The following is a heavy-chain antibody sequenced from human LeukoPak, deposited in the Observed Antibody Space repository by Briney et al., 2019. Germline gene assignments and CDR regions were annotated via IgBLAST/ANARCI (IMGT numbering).Heavy chain of an antibody. J-gene: IGHJ4*02. CDR1: GVSISSSNR. Sequence: PSGTLSLTCAVSGVSISSSNRWSWVRQPPGKGLEWIGEIYHSGSTNYNPSLKSRVTISVDKSKNQFSLKLSSVTAADTAVYYCARRYYDILTGYYSIDYWGQGTLVTVSS. CDR2: IYHSGST. D-gene: IGHD3-9*01. CDR3: ARRYYDILTGYYSIDY. V-gene: IGHV4-4*02.